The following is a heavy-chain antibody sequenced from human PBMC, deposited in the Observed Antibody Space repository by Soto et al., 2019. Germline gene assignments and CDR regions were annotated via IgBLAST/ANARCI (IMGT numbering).Heavy chain of an antibody. V-gene: IGHV3-33*08. CDR1: GFSFSDYG. J-gene: IGHJ4*02. D-gene: IGHD6-19*01. Sequence: QVQLVESGGHVVQPGESLRLSCSASGFSFSDYGMHWVRQAPGKGLEWVAVISYDGSDKYVADSVRGRFAISRDNSKNTLYLQMNSLRAEDTAIYYCAKSHPITVISLDYWGQGTLVTVSS. CDR2: ISYDGSDK. CDR3: AKSHPITVISLDY.